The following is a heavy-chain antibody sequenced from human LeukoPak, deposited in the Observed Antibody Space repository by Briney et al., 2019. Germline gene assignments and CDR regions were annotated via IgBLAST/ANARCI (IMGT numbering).Heavy chain of an antibody. CDR2: IYYSGST. J-gene: IGHJ5*02. D-gene: IGHD3-10*01. Sequence: SQTLSLTCTVSGGSISSGDYYWSWIRQHPGKGLEWIGYIYYSGSTYYNPSLKSRVTISVDTSKNQFSLKLSSVTAADTAVYYCARDLMIRGVIRSGWFDPWGQGTLVTVSS. V-gene: IGHV4-31*03. CDR1: GGSISSGDYY. CDR3: ARDLMIRGVIRSGWFDP.